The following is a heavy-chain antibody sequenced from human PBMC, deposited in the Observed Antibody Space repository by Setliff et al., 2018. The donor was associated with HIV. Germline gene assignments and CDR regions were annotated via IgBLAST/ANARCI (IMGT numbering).Heavy chain of an antibody. CDR2: VYYSGST. J-gene: IGHJ4*02. Sequence: SETLSLTCTVSGGSISSYYWSWIRQPPGKGLEWIGSVYYSGSTHYKPSLKSRVTISVDTSKNQFSLKLSSVTAADTAVYYCARQGQLGSEWGQGTLVTVSS. CDR3: ARQGQLGSE. CDR1: GGSISSYY. V-gene: IGHV4-59*05. D-gene: IGHD1-1*01.